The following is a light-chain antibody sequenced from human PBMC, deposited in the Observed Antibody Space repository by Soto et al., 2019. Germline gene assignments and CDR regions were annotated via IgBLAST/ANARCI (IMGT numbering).Light chain of an antibody. CDR1: QNIISN. Sequence: DIQMTQSPSSLSASVGDRVTITCRARQNIISNLNWYQQKPGKAPKLLIYAASSLQSGVPSRFGGSGSGTDFTLTISSLQPEDSATYYCEQSYSAPSYTFGQGTKLEIK. CDR3: EQSYSAPSYT. CDR2: AAS. J-gene: IGKJ2*01. V-gene: IGKV1-39*01.